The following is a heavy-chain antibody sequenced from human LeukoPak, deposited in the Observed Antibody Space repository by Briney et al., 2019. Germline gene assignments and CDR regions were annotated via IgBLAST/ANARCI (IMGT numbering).Heavy chain of an antibody. CDR3: ARHGARPSITMVRGVTPYYYMDV. J-gene: IGHJ6*03. Sequence: SETLSLTCTVSGGSISSYYWSWIRQPPGKGLEGIGYIYTSGSTNYNPSLKSRVTISVDTSKNQFSLKLSSVTAADTAVYYCARHGARPSITMVRGVTPYYYMDVWGKGTTVTVSS. CDR2: IYTSGST. D-gene: IGHD3-10*01. V-gene: IGHV4-4*09. CDR1: GGSISSYY.